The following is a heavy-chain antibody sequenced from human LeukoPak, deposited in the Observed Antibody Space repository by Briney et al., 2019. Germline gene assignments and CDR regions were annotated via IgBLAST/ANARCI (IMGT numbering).Heavy chain of an antibody. Sequence: SETLSLTCTVSGGSISSYYWSWIRQPPGKGLEWIGYIYNSGSTNYNPSLKSRVTISVDTSKNQFSLNLSSVTAADTAVYYCARDTYDYDSSGSSDYWGQGTLVTVSS. J-gene: IGHJ4*02. V-gene: IGHV4-59*01. CDR1: GGSISSYY. CDR3: ARDTYDYDSSGSSDY. CDR2: IYNSGST. D-gene: IGHD3-22*01.